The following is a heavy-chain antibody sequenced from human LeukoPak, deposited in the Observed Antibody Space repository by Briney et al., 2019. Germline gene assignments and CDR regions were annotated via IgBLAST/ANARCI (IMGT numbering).Heavy chain of an antibody. CDR1: GFTFSSYA. CDR2: ISYDGSNK. Sequence: PGGSLRLSCAASGFTFSSYAMHWVRQAPGKGLEWVAVISYDGSNKYYADSVKGRFTISRDNSKNTLYLQMNSLRAEDTAVYYCATVYPFDYWGQGTLVTVSS. V-gene: IGHV3-30*04. CDR3: ATVYPFDY. D-gene: IGHD2/OR15-2a*01. J-gene: IGHJ4*02.